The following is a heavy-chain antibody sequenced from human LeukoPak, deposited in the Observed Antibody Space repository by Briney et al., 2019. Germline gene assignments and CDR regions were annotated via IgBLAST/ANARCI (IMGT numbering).Heavy chain of an antibody. J-gene: IGHJ6*02. CDR1: GGSISGYY. CDR3: ARGGAHYYYGMDV. V-gene: IGHV4-59*01. Sequence: SETLSLTCTVSGGSISGYYWNWIRHPPGKGLEWIGCIYYSGSTNYNPSLKSRVTISVDTSKNQFSLKLNSVTAADTAVYYCARGGAHYYYGMDVWGQGTTVTVSS. CDR2: IYYSGST.